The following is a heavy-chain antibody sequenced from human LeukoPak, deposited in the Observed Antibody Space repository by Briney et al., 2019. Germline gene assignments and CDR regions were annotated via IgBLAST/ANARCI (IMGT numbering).Heavy chain of an antibody. J-gene: IGHJ4*02. V-gene: IGHV4-39*01. CDR3: ARLMYYYDSGGSRGGFYFDY. Sequence: SETLSLTCSVSGGSISSSSSYWGWIRQPPGKGLEWIGSIYYSGSTDYNPSLKSRVTISVDTSENQFSLKLSSVTAADTAVYYCARLMYYYDSGGSRGGFYFDYWGQGTLVTVSS. D-gene: IGHD3-22*01. CDR1: GGSISSSSSY. CDR2: IYYSGST.